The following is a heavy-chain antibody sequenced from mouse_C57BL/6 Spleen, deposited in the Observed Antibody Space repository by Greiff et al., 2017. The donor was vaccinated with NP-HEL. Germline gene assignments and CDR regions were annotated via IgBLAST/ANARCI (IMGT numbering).Heavy chain of an antibody. CDR1: GFTFSSYA. V-gene: IGHV5-4*01. Sequence: EVQLVESGGGLVKPGGSLKLSCAASGFTFSSYAMSWVRQTPEKRLEWVATISDGGSYTYYPDNVKGRFTISRDNAKNNLYLQMSHLKSEDTAMYYCARGEGGFAYWGQGTLVTVSA. CDR2: ISDGGSYT. J-gene: IGHJ3*01. CDR3: ARGEGGFAY.